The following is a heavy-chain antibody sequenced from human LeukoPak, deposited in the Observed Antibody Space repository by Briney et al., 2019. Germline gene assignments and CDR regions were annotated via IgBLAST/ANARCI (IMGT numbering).Heavy chain of an antibody. V-gene: IGHV3-23*01. D-gene: IGHD6-13*01. CDR1: GFTFSSYA. CDR3: AQGTPTGYGTSWFDY. Sequence: PGGSLRLSCAASGFTFSSYAMHWVRQAPGKGLEWVSLITGSGGNTYSADSVKGRFTISRDNSKNTLYLQMSSLRAEDTAIYYCAQGTPTGYGTSWFDYWGQGTLVTVSS. CDR2: ITGSGGNT. J-gene: IGHJ4*02.